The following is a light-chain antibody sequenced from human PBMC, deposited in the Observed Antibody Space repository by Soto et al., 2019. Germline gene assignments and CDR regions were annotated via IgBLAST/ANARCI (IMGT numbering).Light chain of an antibody. J-gene: IGKJ1*01. V-gene: IGKV3-20*01. CDR2: GIS. Sequence: EIVLTQSPCTLSLSPWERSALSCMASHTISSSYLAWYQQKPGQAPRLLMYGISRRATGIPDRFSGSGSGTDFTLTITRLEPEDFAVYYCQQYVTSSPRTFGQGTKVDIK. CDR3: QQYVTSSPRT. CDR1: HTISSSY.